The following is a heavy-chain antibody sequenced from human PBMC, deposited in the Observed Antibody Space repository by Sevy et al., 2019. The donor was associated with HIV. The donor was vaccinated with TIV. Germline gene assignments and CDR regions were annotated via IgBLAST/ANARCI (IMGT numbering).Heavy chain of an antibody. CDR3: TREGKAFGY. V-gene: IGHV3-73*01. D-gene: IGHD3-10*01. CDR2: IRSKANSYAT. CDR1: GFTFSGSA. J-gene: IGHJ4*02. Sequence: GGSLRLSCAASGFTFSGSAMHWVRQASGKGLEWVDRIRSKANSYATAYAASVKGRFTISRDDSKNTAYLQMNSLKTEDTAVYYCTREGKAFGYWGQGTLVTVSS.